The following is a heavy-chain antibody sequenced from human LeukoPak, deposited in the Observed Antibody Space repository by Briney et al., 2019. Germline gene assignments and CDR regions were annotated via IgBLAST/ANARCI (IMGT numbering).Heavy chain of an antibody. CDR3: ARDGGGGELGDY. J-gene: IGHJ4*02. CDR1: GYTFTNFG. Sequence: GASVKVSCKASGYTFTNFGLSWVRQAPGQGLEWMGWISAYNGDTYYAQRFHGRVTMTTDTSTSTAYMELKRLRSDDTAVYYCARDGGGGELGDYWGQGTLVTVSS. CDR2: ISAYNGDT. D-gene: IGHD1-7*01. V-gene: IGHV1-18*01.